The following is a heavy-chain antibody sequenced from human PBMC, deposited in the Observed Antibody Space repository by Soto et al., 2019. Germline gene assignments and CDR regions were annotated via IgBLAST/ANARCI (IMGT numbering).Heavy chain of an antibody. J-gene: IGHJ4*02. CDR1: GGSISSYY. D-gene: IGHD3-22*01. CDR3: ARASAYYDSSGYFDY. Sequence: QVQLQELGPGLVKPSETLSLTCTVSGGSISSYYWSWIRQPPGKGLEWIGYIYYSGSTNYNPSLKSRVTISVDTSKNQFSLKLSSVTAADTAVYYCARASAYYDSSGYFDYWGQGTLVTVSS. V-gene: IGHV4-59*01. CDR2: IYYSGST.